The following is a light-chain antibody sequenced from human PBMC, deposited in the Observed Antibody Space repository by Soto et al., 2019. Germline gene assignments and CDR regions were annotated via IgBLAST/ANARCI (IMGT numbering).Light chain of an antibody. CDR1: SSKIGAGYD. CDR3: QSYDSSLSGLV. J-gene: IGLJ1*01. Sequence: QSVLTQPPSVSGAPGQRVTISCTGSSSKIGAGYDVHWYQQIPGTAPILLIYGNSNRPSGVLDRFSGSKSGTSASLAITALQAEDEADYYCQSYDSSLSGLVFGTGTKLTVL. V-gene: IGLV1-40*01. CDR2: GNS.